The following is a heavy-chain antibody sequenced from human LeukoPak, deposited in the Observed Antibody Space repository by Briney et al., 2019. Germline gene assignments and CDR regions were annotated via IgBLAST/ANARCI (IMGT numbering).Heavy chain of an antibody. CDR2: ISGSGGST. CDR3: AKDGQQWLVRGYFDY. Sequence: GGSLRLSCAASGFTFSSYSMNWVRQAPGKGLEWVSAISGSGGSTYYADSVKGRFTISRDNSKNTLYLQMNSLRAEDTAVYYCAKDGQQWLVRGYFDYWGQGTLVTVSS. V-gene: IGHV3-23*01. J-gene: IGHJ4*02. D-gene: IGHD6-19*01. CDR1: GFTFSSYS.